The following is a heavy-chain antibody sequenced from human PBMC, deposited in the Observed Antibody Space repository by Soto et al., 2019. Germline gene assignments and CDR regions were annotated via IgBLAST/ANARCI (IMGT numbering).Heavy chain of an antibody. CDR1: AFTVSSNY. CDR3: ARDRYCSGGSCYWDAFDI. CDR2: IYSGGNT. V-gene: IGHV3-53*04. J-gene: IGHJ3*02. Sequence: GGSLRLSCATSAFTVSSNYMSWVRQAPGKGLEWVSVIYSGGNTYYADSVKGRFTISRHNSKNTLYLQMNSLRAEDTAVYYCARDRYCSGGSCYWDAFDIWGQGTMVTVSS. D-gene: IGHD2-15*01.